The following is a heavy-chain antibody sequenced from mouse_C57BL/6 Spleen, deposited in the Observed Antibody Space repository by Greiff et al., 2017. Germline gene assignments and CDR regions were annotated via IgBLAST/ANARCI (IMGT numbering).Heavy chain of an antibody. V-gene: IGHV1-18*01. CDR2: INPNNGGT. Sequence: EVKLMESGPELVKPGASVKIPCKASGYTFTDYNMDWVKQSHGKSLEWIGDINPNNGGTIYNQKFKGKATLTVDKSSSTAYMELRSLTSEDTAVYYCARDGSSYDYAMDYWGQGTSVTVSS. J-gene: IGHJ4*01. CDR3: ARDGSSYDYAMDY. CDR1: GYTFTDYN. D-gene: IGHD1-1*01.